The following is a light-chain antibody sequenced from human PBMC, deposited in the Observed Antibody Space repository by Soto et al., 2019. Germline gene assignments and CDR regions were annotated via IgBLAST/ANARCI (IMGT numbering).Light chain of an antibody. CDR2: GAS. CDR3: QHYGSTPWS. Sequence: EVVLTQSPGTLSLSPGERATLSCRASQSVSSTYLAWYQQRPGQAPRLLIYGASTRATDIPDRISGSGSGTEFTLTVSRLESEDFAVYYCQHYGSTPWSFGQGTKVEIK. CDR1: QSVSSTY. V-gene: IGKV3-20*01. J-gene: IGKJ1*01.